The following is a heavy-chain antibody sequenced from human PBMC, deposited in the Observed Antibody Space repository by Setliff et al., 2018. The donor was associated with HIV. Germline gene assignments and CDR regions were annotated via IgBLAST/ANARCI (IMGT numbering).Heavy chain of an antibody. D-gene: IGHD6-19*01. V-gene: IGHV1-8*02. CDR1: GYTFSSYD. J-gene: IGHJ4*02. Sequence: AASVKVSCKASGYTFSSYDINWVRQATGQGLEWMGWMNPNSGNTGYAQKFQGRVTMTRNTSISTAYMEVRSLRSDDTAVYYCARGDPYSSDWFLDYWGQGTLVTVSS. CDR3: ARGDPYSSDWFLDY. CDR2: MNPNSGNT.